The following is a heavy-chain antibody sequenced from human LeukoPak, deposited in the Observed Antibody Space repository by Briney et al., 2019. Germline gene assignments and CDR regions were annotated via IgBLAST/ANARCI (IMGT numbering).Heavy chain of an antibody. D-gene: IGHD3-10*01. CDR1: GFTFSSYW. CDR3: ARGRGDPFDI. Sequence: AGSLRLSCAASGFTFSSYWMSWVRQAPGKGLEWVANIRQDGSDIYYVDSVKGRVTISRDNAENSLYLQMNSLRAEDTAVYYCARGRGDPFDIWGQGTMVTVSS. V-gene: IGHV3-7*01. J-gene: IGHJ3*02. CDR2: IRQDGSDI.